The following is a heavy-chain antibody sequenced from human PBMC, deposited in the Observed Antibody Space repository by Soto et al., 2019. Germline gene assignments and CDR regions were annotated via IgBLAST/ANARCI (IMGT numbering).Heavy chain of an antibody. CDR2: ISHDGNNN. CDR3: ATDQGDGSGFPYYYGMDV. J-gene: IGHJ6*02. V-gene: IGHV3-30*03. CDR1: GFTFNYYG. Sequence: QVQLVESGGAVVQLGRSLKLSCAASGFTFNYYGMHWVRQAPGKGLQWVAVISHDGNNNYYLDSVKGRFTISRDNSKNTLYLQMNSLRAEDTAVYYCATDQGDGSGFPYYYGMDVWGPGTTVTVSS. D-gene: IGHD3-22*01.